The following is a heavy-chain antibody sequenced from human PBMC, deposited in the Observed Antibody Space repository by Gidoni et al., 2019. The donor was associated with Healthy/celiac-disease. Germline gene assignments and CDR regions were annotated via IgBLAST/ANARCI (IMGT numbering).Heavy chain of an antibody. CDR3: ARGGVRLQQWLVQDY. Sequence: QVQLVESGGGVVQPGRSLRLSCAASGFTFSRYGMHGVRQAPGKGLEWVAVIWYDGSNKYYADSVKGRFTISRDNSKNTLYLQMNSLRAEDTAVYYCARGGVRLQQWLVQDYWGQGTLVTVSS. CDR1: GFTFSRYG. D-gene: IGHD6-19*01. V-gene: IGHV3-33*01. CDR2: IWYDGSNK. J-gene: IGHJ4*02.